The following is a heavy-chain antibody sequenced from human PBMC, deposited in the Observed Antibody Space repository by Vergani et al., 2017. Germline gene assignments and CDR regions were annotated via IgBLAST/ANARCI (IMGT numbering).Heavy chain of an antibody. Sequence: EVELVQSGPEMRKPGESLKISCKGSEYSFGNYWIGWVRQMPGKGLEWMGIIYPADSDTRYSPSFQGQVTISAAKSSSTAFLPWDSLKAADTALYYCPRHTTYTDSWGQGTLVTVSS. V-gene: IGHV5-51*01. CDR1: EYSFGNYW. CDR3: PRHTTYTDS. CDR2: IYPADSDT. D-gene: IGHD1-1*01. J-gene: IGHJ4*02.